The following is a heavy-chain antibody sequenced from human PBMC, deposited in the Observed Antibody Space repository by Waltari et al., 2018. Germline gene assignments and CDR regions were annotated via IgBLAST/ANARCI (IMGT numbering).Heavy chain of an antibody. V-gene: IGHV4-59*11. D-gene: IGHD2-15*01. CDR2: IYYSGST. CDR1: GGSISSHY. CDR3: ARSLNDSPIDY. J-gene: IGHJ4*02. Sequence: QVQLQESGPGLVKPSETLSLTCTVSGGSISSHYWSWIRQPPGKGLEWIGYIYYSGSTNDNPSLKSRVTISVDTSKNQFSLKLSSVTAADTAVYDCARSLNDSPIDYWGQGTLVTVSS.